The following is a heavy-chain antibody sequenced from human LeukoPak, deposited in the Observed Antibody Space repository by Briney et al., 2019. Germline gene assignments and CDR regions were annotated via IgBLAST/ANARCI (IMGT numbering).Heavy chain of an antibody. D-gene: IGHD2-2*01. Sequence: PGGSLRLSCAASGFTFSSYWMSWIRQAPGRGLERVANINQLGNEKNYVDSVNGRFTISRNNVDDSLYLEMNSLRVEDTAVYYCGRDRVVPAATFYWGQGVLVTVSS. CDR3: GRDRVVPAATFY. CDR1: GFTFSSYW. J-gene: IGHJ4*02. CDR2: INQLGNEK. V-gene: IGHV3-7*01.